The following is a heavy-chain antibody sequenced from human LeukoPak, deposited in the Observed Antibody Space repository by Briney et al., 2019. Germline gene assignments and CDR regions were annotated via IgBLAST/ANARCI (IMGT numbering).Heavy chain of an antibody. V-gene: IGHV4-59*01. Sequence: SETLSLTCTVSGGSISSYYWSWIRQPPGKGLEWMRYIYYSGSTNYNPSLKSRVTISVDTSKNQFSLRLSSVTAADTAVYYCAGVAASSYYDTLTGGNTFDSWGQGTLVTVPS. CDR3: AGVAASSYYDTLTGGNTFDS. CDR1: GGSISSYY. D-gene: IGHD3-9*01. J-gene: IGHJ4*02. CDR2: IYYSGST.